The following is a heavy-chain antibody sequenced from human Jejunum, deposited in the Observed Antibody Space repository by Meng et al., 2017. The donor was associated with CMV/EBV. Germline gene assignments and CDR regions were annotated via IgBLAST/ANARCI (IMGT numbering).Heavy chain of an antibody. Sequence: TFSRNGIHWVRQAPGKGLEWVAFIRYDGSNTYYADSVKGRFTISRDNSKNTLFLQMDSLRAEDTAIYYCAKDISWSGIVPRDIDYWGQGTLVTVSS. D-gene: IGHD1-1*01. CDR1: TFSRNG. CDR2: IRYDGSNT. J-gene: IGHJ4*02. CDR3: AKDISWSGIVPRDIDY. V-gene: IGHV3-30*02.